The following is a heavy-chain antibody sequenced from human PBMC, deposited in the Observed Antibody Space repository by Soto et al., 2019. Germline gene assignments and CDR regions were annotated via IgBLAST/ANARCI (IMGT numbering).Heavy chain of an antibody. D-gene: IGHD2-8*01. CDR2: ISYDGSNK. CDR1: GFTFSSYA. CDR3: ARAFPIYCTNGVCSEVHYQGMDV. J-gene: IGHJ6*04. Sequence: QVQLVESGGGVVQPGRSLRLSCAASGFTFSSYAMHWVRQAPGKGLEWVAVISYDGSNKYYADSVKGRFTISRDNSKNTLYLQMNSLRAEDTAVYYCARAFPIYCTNGVCSEVHYQGMDVWGEGTTVTVSS. V-gene: IGHV3-30-3*01.